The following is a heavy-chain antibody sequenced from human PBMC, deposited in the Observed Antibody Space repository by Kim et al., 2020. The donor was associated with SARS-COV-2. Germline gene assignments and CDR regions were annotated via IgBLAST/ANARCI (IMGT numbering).Heavy chain of an antibody. CDR3: ARTMVRGVLCFDP. J-gene: IGHJ5*02. D-gene: IGHD3-10*01. CDR2: IYYSGST. Sequence: SETLSLTCTVSGGSISSGGYYWSWIRQHPGKGLEWIGYIYYSGSTYYNPSLKSRVTISVDTSKNQFSLKLSSVTAADTAVYYCARTMVRGVLCFDPWGQGTLVTVSS. CDR1: GGSISSGGYY. V-gene: IGHV4-31*03.